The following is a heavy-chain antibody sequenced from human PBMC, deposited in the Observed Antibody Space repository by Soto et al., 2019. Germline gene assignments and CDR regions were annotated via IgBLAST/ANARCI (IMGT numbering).Heavy chain of an antibody. D-gene: IGHD1-1*01. J-gene: IGHJ6*02. CDR2: ISGSGGST. CDR3: AKAATGTCYYYYGMDV. V-gene: IGHV3-23*01. CDR1: GFTFSSYA. Sequence: GGSLRLSCAASGFTFSSYAMSWVRQAPGKGLEWVSAISGSGGSTYYADSVKGRFTISRDNSKNTLYLQMNSLRAEDTAVYYCAKAATGTCYYYYGMDVWGQGTTVTVSS.